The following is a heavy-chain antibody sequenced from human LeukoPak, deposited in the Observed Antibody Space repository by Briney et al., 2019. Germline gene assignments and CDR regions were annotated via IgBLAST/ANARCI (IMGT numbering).Heavy chain of an antibody. CDR2: ISGSGGST. V-gene: IGHV3-23*01. Sequence: GGSLRLSCAASGFTFSSYAMSWVRQAPGKGLEWVSAISGSGGSTYYADSVKGRLTISRDNSKNTLYLQMNSLRAEDTAVYYCAKATYYYDSSGSRTPYYFDYWGQGTLVTVSS. CDR3: AKATYYYDSSGSRTPYYFDY. CDR1: GFTFSSYA. D-gene: IGHD3-22*01. J-gene: IGHJ4*02.